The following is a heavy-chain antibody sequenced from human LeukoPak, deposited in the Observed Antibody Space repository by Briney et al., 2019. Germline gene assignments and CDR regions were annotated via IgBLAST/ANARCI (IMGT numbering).Heavy chain of an antibody. J-gene: IGHJ4*02. V-gene: IGHV4-59*08. CDR3: ASAHTAMVFDY. CDR1: GFTFSSYA. CDR2: IYYSGST. D-gene: IGHD5-18*01. Sequence: GSLRLSCAGSGFTFSSYAMSWIRQPPGKGLEWIGYIYYSGSTNYNPSLRSRVTISVDTSKNQFSLKLSSVTAADTAVYYCASAHTAMVFDYWGQGTLVTVSS.